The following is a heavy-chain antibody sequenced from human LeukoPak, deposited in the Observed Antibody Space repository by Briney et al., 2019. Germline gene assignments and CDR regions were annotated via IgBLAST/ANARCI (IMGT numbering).Heavy chain of an antibody. D-gene: IGHD3-10*01. CDR1: GGSISSYY. V-gene: IGHV4-59*08. CDR2: IYYSGST. CDR3: ARLYYYGSGSYYGSSYYYGMDV. Sequence: PSETLSLTCTVSGGSISSYYWSWIRQPPGKGLEWIGYIYYSGSTNYNPSLKSRVTISVDTSENQFSLKLSSVTAADTAVYYCARLYYYGSGSYYGSSYYYGMDVWGQGTTVTVSS. J-gene: IGHJ6*02.